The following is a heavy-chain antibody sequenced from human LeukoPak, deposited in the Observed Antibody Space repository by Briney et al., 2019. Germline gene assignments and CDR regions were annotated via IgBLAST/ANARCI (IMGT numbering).Heavy chain of an antibody. D-gene: IGHD3-22*01. V-gene: IGHV1-2*04. J-gene: IGHJ3*02. CDR1: GYTFTGYY. Sequence: GASVRXSXXASGYTFTGYYMHWVRQAPGQGLXXMGWINPNSGGTNYAQKFQGWVTMTRDTSISTAYMELSRLRSDDTAVYYCARGGYDSSGSEDAFDIWGQGTMVTVSS. CDR2: INPNSGGT. CDR3: ARGGYDSSGSEDAFDI.